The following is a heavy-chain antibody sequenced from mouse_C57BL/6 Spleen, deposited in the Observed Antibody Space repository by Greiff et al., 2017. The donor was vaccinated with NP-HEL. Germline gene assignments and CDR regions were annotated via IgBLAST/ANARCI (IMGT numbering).Heavy chain of an antibody. CDR2: IRSKSNNYAT. V-gene: IGHV10-1*01. D-gene: IGHD2-4*01. CDR3: GRHQYDYGGDFDY. Sequence: EVQRVESGGGLVQPKGSLKLSCAASGFSFNTYAMNWVRQAPGKGLEWVARIRSKSNNYATYYADSVKDRFTISRDDSESMLYLQMNNLRTEETALYCCGRHQYDYGGDFDYWGQGTTLTVSS. CDR1: GFSFNTYA. J-gene: IGHJ2*01.